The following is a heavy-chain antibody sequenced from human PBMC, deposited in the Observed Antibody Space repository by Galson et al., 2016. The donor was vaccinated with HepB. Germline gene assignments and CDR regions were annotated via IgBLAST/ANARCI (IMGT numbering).Heavy chain of an antibody. D-gene: IGHD3-22*01. J-gene: IGHJ2*01. V-gene: IGHV4-4*02. CDR2: IYHSGTT. CDR1: GGSISRSNW. CDR3: ASYYYNDYWYFDL. Sequence: SETLSLTCAVSGGSISRSNWRSWVRQIPGKGLEWIGQIYHSGTTNYNPSLKSRVTISVDKSNNQFSLNLRSVTAADTAGYYCASYYYNDYWYFDLWGRGTLVTVSS.